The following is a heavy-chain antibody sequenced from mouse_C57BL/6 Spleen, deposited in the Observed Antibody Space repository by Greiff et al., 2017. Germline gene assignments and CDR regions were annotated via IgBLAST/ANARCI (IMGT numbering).Heavy chain of an antibody. CDR1: GYTFTSYD. D-gene: IGHD1-1*01. V-gene: IGHV1-85*01. J-gene: IGHJ1*03. Sequence: QVQLKQSGPELVKPGASVKLSCKASGYTFTSYDINWVKQRPGQGLEWIGWIYPRDGSTKYNEKFKGKATLTVDTSSSTAYMELHSLTSEDSAVYFCATREDYYGSNWYFDVWGTGTTVTVSS. CDR3: ATREDYYGSNWYFDV. CDR2: IYPRDGST.